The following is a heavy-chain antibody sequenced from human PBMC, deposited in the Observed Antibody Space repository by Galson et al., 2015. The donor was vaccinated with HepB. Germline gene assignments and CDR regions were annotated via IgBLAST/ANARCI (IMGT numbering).Heavy chain of an antibody. CDR1: GFTFSNAW. D-gene: IGHD3-10*01. V-gene: IGHV3-23*01. CDR3: AKDRAAFDI. J-gene: IGHJ3*02. CDR2: ISGSGGST. Sequence: LRLSCAASGFTFSNAWMNWVRQAPGKGLEWVSAISGSGGSTYCADSVKGRFTISRDNSKNTLYLQMNSLRAEDTAVYYCAKDRAAFDIWGQGTMVTVSS.